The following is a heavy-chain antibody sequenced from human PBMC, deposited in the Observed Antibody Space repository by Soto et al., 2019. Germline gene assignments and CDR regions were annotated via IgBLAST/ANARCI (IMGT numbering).Heavy chain of an antibody. J-gene: IGHJ5*02. CDR3: ARVTNGDSSGYYRYNWFDP. D-gene: IGHD3-22*01. CDR1: GGSISSDGYS. CDR2: IYHSGST. Sequence: QLQLQESGSGLVKPSQTLSLTCADSGGSISSDGYSWSWIRQPPGKVLEWIGSIYHSGSTYCNPSLKSRVTISVVRSMNQFSLKVCSVTAADTAVYYCARVTNGDSSGYYRYNWFDPWGQGTLVTVSS. V-gene: IGHV4-30-2*01.